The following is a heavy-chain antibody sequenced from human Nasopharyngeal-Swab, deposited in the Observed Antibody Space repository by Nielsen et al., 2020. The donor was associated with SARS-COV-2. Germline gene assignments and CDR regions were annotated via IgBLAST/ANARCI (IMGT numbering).Heavy chain of an antibody. CDR2: IWYDGSEK. CDR1: GFSFRDSA. CDR3: ARDPPFSGWTLES. V-gene: IGHV3-33*01. Sequence: GESLKISCAAPGFSFRDSARHWVRQAPGKGLEWVAFIWYDGSEKYYVDSVKGRFTISRDNSKNTLYLQMNSLSAEDTAVYYCARDPPFSGWTLESWGQGTLVTVSS. J-gene: IGHJ4*02. D-gene: IGHD6-25*01.